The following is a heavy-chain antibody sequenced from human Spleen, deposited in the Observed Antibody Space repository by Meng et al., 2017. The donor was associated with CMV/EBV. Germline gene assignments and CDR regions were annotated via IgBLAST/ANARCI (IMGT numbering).Heavy chain of an antibody. J-gene: IGHJ4*02. Sequence: GGSLRLSCAASGFTFSGSAMHWVRQASGKGLEWVGRIRSKANSYATAYAASVKGRFTISRDDSKNTAYLQMDSLKTEDTAVYYCTSNALDDFWSGYPFWGQGTLVTVPS. V-gene: IGHV3-73*01. CDR1: GFTFSGSA. CDR3: TSNALDDFWSGYPF. D-gene: IGHD3-3*01. CDR2: IRSKANSYAT.